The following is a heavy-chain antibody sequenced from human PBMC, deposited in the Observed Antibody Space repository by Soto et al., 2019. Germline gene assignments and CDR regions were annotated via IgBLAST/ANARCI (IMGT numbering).Heavy chain of an antibody. CDR3: ARWWSGSRKGFDP. CDR1: GGSISSGDYY. Sequence: QVQLQESGPGLVKPSQTLSLTCTVSGGSISSGDYYWSWIRQHPGKGLEWIGYIYYSGSTYYNPSLKSRVTISVDTSKNQFSLKLSSLTAADTAVYYCARWWSGSRKGFDPWGQGTLVTVSS. CDR2: IYYSGST. J-gene: IGHJ5*02. V-gene: IGHV4-31*03. D-gene: IGHD3-3*01.